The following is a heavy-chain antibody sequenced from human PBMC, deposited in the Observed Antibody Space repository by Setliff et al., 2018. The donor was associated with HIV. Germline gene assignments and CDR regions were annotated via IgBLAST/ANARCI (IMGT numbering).Heavy chain of an antibody. D-gene: IGHD4-17*01. V-gene: IGHV3-7*01. CDR3: ARGFGDLVS. CDR1: GFTFSRYW. CDR2: IKQDGSEM. Sequence: PGGSLRLSCAASGFTFSRYWMSWVRQAPGKGLEWVANIKQDGSEMYHVDSVKGRFAISRDNAKNSLYLQMNSLKAEDTAVYYCARGFGDLVSWGQGTLVTVSS. J-gene: IGHJ4*02.